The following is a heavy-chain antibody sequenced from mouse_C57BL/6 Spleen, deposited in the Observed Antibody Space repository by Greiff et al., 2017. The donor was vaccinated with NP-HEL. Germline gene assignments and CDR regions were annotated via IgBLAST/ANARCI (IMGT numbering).Heavy chain of an antibody. CDR2: IDPSDSET. J-gene: IGHJ4*01. CDR3: ARTDGYYVSMDY. V-gene: IGHV1-52*01. Sequence: QVQLQQPGAELVRPGSSVKLSCKASGYTFTSYWMHWVKQRPIQGLEWIGNIDPSDSETHYNQKFKDKATLTVDKSSSTAYMKLSSLTSEDSAVYYGARTDGYYVSMDYWGQGTSVTVSS. CDR1: GYTFTSYW. D-gene: IGHD2-3*01.